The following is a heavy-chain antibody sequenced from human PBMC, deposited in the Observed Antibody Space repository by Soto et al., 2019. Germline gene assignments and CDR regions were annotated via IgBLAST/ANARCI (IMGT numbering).Heavy chain of an antibody. V-gene: IGHV3-15*07. Sequence: GGSLRLSCAASGFTFSNAWMNWVRQAPGKGLEWVGRIKSKTDGGTTDYAAPVKGRFTISRDDSKNTLYLQMNSLKTEDTAVYYCTSDSISYCSGSYYDYYEYYGMDVWGQGTTVTFSS. J-gene: IGHJ6*02. D-gene: IGHD3-10*01. CDR2: IKSKTDGGTT. CDR3: TSDSISYCSGSYYDYYEYYGMDV. CDR1: GFTFSNAW.